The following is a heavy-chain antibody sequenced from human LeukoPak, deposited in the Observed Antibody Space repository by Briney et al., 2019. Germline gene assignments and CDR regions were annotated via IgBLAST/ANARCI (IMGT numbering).Heavy chain of an antibody. D-gene: IGHD6-6*01. Sequence: TGGSLRLSCAASGFTFSSYWMHWVRQAPGKGLVWVSRINSDGSSTSYADSVKGRFTISRDNAKNTLYLQMNSLRAEDTAVYYCAGGGVYSSSAPDYWGQGTLVTVSS. CDR2: INSDGSST. V-gene: IGHV3-74*01. CDR1: GFTFSSYW. CDR3: AGGGVYSSSAPDY. J-gene: IGHJ4*02.